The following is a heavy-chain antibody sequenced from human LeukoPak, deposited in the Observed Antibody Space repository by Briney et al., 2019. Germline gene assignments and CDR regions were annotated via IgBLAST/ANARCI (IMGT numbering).Heavy chain of an antibody. CDR2: INHSGST. Sequence: PSETLSLTCAVYGVSFSGYYWSWIRQPPGKGLEWIGEINHSGSTNYNPSLKSRVTISVDTSKNQFSLKLSSVTAADTAVYYCARGQNEGYSYGYPDYWGQGTLVTVSS. D-gene: IGHD5-18*01. V-gene: IGHV4-34*01. J-gene: IGHJ4*02. CDR3: ARGQNEGYSYGYPDY. CDR1: GVSFSGYY.